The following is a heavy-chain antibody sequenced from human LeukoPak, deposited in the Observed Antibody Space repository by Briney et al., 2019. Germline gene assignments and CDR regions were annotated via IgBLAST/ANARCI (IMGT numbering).Heavy chain of an antibody. J-gene: IGHJ3*02. CDR1: GGTFSSYA. CDR3: ARDGTYYYGSGTPGAFDI. Sequence: ASVKVSCEASGGTFSSYAISWVRQAPGQGLEWMGGIIPIFGTANYAQKFQGRVTITADESTSTAYMELSSLRSEDTAVYYCARDGTYYYGSGTPGAFDIWGQGTMVTVSS. V-gene: IGHV1-69*13. CDR2: IIPIFGTA. D-gene: IGHD3-10*01.